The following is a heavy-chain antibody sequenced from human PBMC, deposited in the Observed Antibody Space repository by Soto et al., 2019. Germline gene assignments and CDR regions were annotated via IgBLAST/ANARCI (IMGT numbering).Heavy chain of an antibody. CDR3: ARATVYYCPNDKCGFYFDH. Sequence: QVQLQESGPGLLKPSQTLSLACGVSGDSLNRGFHHWSWIRQTPGKGLQLIGYIDSNGDTYYDPSLTNRLNMSIATTESRFSLKVTSVSAADTAVYYCARATVYYCPNDKCGFYFDHWGQGALVTVSS. D-gene: IGHD3-10*01. J-gene: IGHJ4*02. V-gene: IGHV4-31*11. CDR2: IDSNGDT. CDR1: GDSLNRGFHH.